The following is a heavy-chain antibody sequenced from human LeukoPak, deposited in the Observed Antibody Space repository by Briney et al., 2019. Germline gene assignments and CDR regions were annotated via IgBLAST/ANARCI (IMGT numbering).Heavy chain of an antibody. Sequence: SETLSLTCTVSGGSISSYYWSWIRQPPGKGLEWIGYIYYSGSTNYNPSLKSRVTISVDTSKNQFSLKLSSVTAVDTAVYYCASAYCGGDCYGFPYYFDYWGQGTLVTVSS. CDR1: GGSISSYY. V-gene: IGHV4-59*01. D-gene: IGHD2-21*02. CDR2: IYYSGST. CDR3: ASAYCGGDCYGFPYYFDY. J-gene: IGHJ4*02.